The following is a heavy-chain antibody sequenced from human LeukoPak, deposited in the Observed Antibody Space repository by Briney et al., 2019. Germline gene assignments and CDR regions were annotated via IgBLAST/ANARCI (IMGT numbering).Heavy chain of an antibody. V-gene: IGHV3-43D*03. CDR1: GFTFDDYA. CDR2: ISWDGGST. CDR3: AKAGPWSPEYGDYGDY. J-gene: IGHJ4*02. D-gene: IGHD4-17*01. Sequence: GGSLRLSCAASGFTFDDYAMHWVRQAPGKGLEWVSLISWDGGSTYYADSVKGRFTISRDNSKNTLYLQMNSLRAEDTAVYYCAKAGPWSPEYGDYGDYWGQGTLVTVSS.